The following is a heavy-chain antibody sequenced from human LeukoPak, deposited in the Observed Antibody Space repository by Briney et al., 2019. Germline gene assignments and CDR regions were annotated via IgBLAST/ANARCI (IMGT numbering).Heavy chain of an antibody. CDR1: GGSFSGYY. D-gene: IGHD6-19*01. V-gene: IGHV4-34*01. CDR3: ARAGNMGSGWYRDY. J-gene: IGHJ4*02. Sequence: SEALSLTCAVYGGSFSGYYWSWIRQPPGKGLEWIGEINHSGSTNYNPSLKSRVTISVDTSKNQFSLKLSSVTAADTAVYYCARAGNMGSGWYRDYWGQGTLVTVSS. CDR2: INHSGST.